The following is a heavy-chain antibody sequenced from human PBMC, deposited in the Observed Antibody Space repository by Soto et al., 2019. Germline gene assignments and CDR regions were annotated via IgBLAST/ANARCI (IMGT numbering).Heavy chain of an antibody. V-gene: IGHV3-7*05. J-gene: IGHJ6*02. Sequence: EVQLVESGGGLVQPGGSLRLSCAASGFTFRSYWMSWVRQAPGKGLAWVANIKQDGSEKYYVDSVKGRFTISRDNAKNSLYLQMNSLRAEDTAVYYCARFGSGSYYYYYGMDVWGQGTTVTVSS. D-gene: IGHD1-26*01. CDR1: GFTFRSYW. CDR3: ARFGSGSYYYYYGMDV. CDR2: IKQDGSEK.